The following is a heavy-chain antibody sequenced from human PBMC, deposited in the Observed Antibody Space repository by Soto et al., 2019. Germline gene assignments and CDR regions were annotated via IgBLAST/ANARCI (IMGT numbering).Heavy chain of an antibody. CDR2: INPNSGGT. V-gene: IGHV1-2*04. J-gene: IGHJ4*02. D-gene: IGHD1-26*01. Sequence: QVQLVQSGAEVKKPGASVKVSCKASGYTFTGYYMHWVRQAPGQGLEWMGWINPNSGGTNYAQKFQGWVTMTRDTSISTAYMELSRLRSDDTAAYYCARDSGSWNYRYFDYWGQGTLVTVSS. CDR3: ARDSGSWNYRYFDY. CDR1: GYTFTGYY.